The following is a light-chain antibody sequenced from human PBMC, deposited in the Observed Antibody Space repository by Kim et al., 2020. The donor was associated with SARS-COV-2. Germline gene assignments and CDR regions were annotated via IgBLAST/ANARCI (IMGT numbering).Light chain of an antibody. CDR3: KQGIHPIT. CDR1: QSLVYSDGNTY. J-gene: IGKJ5*01. Sequence: DVVMTQSPLSLPVTLGQPASISCRSSQSLVYSDGNTYLNWFQQRPGQSPRRLIYKVSNRDSGVPDRFSGSGSGTDFTLKISRVEAEDVRVYYCKQGIHPITFGQGTRLEIK. V-gene: IGKV2-30*01. CDR2: KVS.